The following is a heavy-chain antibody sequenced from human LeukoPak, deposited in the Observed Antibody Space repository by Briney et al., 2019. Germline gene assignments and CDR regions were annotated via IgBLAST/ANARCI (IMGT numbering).Heavy chain of an antibody. CDR2: ISDNGAAT. Sequence: AGGSLRLSCAASGFTYGTYAVSWVRQAPGKGLDWVSAISDNGAATYYADSVRGRFTVSRDNSINTVYLQMNSLRAEDTAVYYCASGDIGWLQLNSWGQGTLVTVSS. V-gene: IGHV3-23*01. D-gene: IGHD5-24*01. CDR3: ASGDIGWLQLNS. CDR1: GFTYGTYA. J-gene: IGHJ4*02.